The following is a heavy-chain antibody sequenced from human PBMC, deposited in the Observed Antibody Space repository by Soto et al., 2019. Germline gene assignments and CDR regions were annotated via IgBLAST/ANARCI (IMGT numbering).Heavy chain of an antibody. CDR1: GYSFTTYG. V-gene: IGHV1-18*01. D-gene: IGHD3-9*01. J-gene: IGHJ6*02. CDR3: ARGYLFTGYSLDYYALDV. Sequence: QVQLVQSGAEVKKPGASVQVSCKASGYSFTTYGINWVRQAPGQGLEWMGWISTDYGNTNYAQKVAARVTITAETSTRTAYMQLRSPRSDDTAVYYCARGYLFTGYSLDYYALDVWGQGTTVTVSS. CDR2: ISTDYGNT.